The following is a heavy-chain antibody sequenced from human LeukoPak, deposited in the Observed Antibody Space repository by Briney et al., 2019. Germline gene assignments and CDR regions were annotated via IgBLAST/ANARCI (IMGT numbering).Heavy chain of an antibody. Sequence: SETLSLICAVYGGSFSGYYWSWIRQPPGKGLEWIGEINHSGSTNYNPSLKSRVTISVDTSKNQFSLKLSSVTAADTAVYYCARGAVDIVVVPAARRSAHPVRWFDPWGQGTLVTVSS. V-gene: IGHV4-34*01. J-gene: IGHJ5*02. CDR2: INHSGST. CDR3: ARGAVDIVVVPAARRSAHPVRWFDP. CDR1: GGSFSGYY. D-gene: IGHD2-2*01.